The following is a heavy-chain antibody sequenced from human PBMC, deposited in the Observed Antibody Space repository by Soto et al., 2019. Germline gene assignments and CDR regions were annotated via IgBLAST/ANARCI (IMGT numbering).Heavy chain of an antibody. J-gene: IGHJ5*02. V-gene: IGHV3-53*01. CDR1: GFTVSSNY. D-gene: IGHD1-26*01. CDR3: ARDRSGSYYSEFWFDP. Sequence: EVQLVESGGGLIQPGGSLRLSCAASGFTVSSNYMSWVRQAPGKGLEWVSVIYSGGSTYYADSVKGRFTISRDNSENMLYLQMNSLRAEDTAVYYCARDRSGSYYSEFWFDPWGQGTLVTVSS. CDR2: IYSGGST.